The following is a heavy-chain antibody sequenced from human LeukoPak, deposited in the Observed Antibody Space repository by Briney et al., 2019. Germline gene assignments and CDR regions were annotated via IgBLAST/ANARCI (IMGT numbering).Heavy chain of an antibody. D-gene: IGHD3-3*01. Sequence: AGGSLRLSCAASGFTFSSYAMSWVRQAPGKGLEWVSAISGSGGSTYYADSVKGRFTISRDNSKNTLYLQMNSLRAEDTAVYYCARRRAFWSGPNYGMDVWGQGTTVTVSS. V-gene: IGHV3-23*01. CDR2: ISGSGGST. J-gene: IGHJ6*02. CDR1: GFTFSSYA. CDR3: ARRRAFWSGPNYGMDV.